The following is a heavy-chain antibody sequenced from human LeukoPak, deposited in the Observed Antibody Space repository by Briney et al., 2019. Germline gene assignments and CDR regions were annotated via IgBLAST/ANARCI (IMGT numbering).Heavy chain of an antibody. CDR2: ISSSSSYI. Sequence: GGSLRLSCAASGFTFSSYSMNWVRQAPGKGLEWVSSISSSSSYIYYADSVKGRFTISRDNAKNSLYLQMNSLRAEDTALYYCARDPTPGSGWYSAYYYYMDVWGKGTTVTVSS. J-gene: IGHJ6*03. CDR3: ARDPTPGSGWYSAYYYYMDV. V-gene: IGHV3-21*04. D-gene: IGHD6-19*01. CDR1: GFTFSSYS.